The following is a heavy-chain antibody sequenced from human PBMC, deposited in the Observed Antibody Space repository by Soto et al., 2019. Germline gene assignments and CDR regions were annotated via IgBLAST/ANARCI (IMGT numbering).Heavy chain of an antibody. J-gene: IGHJ6*02. CDR2: IYPGDSDT. CDR1: GYTFTDYW. CDR3: AGHFIIFISHPSGLNL. V-gene: IGHV5-51*01. D-gene: IGHD3-9*01. Sequence: GESLKISCKGSGYTFTDYWIGWVRQLPGKGLEWMGIIYPGDSDTRYSPSFQGHVTITVDKSTSTAYLQWNTLKASDTAMYYCAGHFIIFISHPSGLNLWAQGTT.